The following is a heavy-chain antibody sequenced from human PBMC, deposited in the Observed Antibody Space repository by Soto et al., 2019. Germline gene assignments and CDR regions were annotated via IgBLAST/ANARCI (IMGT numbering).Heavy chain of an antibody. CDR3: ARQRRDFDY. Sequence: SETLSLTCTVSGGSISKYYWSWSRQPPGKGLQWIGYIFSSGSTNYNPSLKSRVTISVNTSKNQFSLNLNSVTAADTAVYYCARQRRDFDYWGQGSLVTVSS. V-gene: IGHV4-59*08. CDR2: IFSSGST. J-gene: IGHJ4*02. CDR1: GGSISKYY.